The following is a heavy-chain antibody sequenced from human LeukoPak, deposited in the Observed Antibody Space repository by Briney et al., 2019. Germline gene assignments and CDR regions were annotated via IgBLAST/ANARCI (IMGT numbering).Heavy chain of an antibody. Sequence: GGSLRLSCAASGFTFSRYAMHWVRQAPGKGLEWVAVISYDGSNKYYADSVKGRFTISRDNSKNTLYLQMNSLRAEDTAVYYCAVEGIAAAGILDYWGQGTLVTVSS. V-gene: IGHV3-30-3*01. CDR1: GFTFSRYA. J-gene: IGHJ4*02. CDR2: ISYDGSNK. CDR3: AVEGIAAAGILDY. D-gene: IGHD6-13*01.